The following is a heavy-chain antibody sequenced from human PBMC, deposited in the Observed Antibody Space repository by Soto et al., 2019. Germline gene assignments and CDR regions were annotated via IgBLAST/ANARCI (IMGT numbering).Heavy chain of an antibody. V-gene: IGHV1-18*04. CDR2: ISGYNGNT. Sequence: GPELKKPGASVKVSCKASGYTFSNYDISWVRQAPGQGLEWLGWISGYNGNTNSAQKVQGRVTMTRDKITSTAYMELRSLTSDDTAVYYCVRDTGWFDPWGQGTLVTVSS. CDR3: VRDTGWFDP. J-gene: IGHJ5*02. CDR1: GYTFSNYD.